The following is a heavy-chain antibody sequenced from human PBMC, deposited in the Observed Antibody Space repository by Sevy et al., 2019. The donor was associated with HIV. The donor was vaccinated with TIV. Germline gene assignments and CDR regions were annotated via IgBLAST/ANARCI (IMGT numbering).Heavy chain of an antibody. CDR1: GFTFSANW. V-gene: IGHV3-7*01. CDR3: AHETFGRFES. Sequence: GGSLRLSCAASGFTFSANWMNWVRQAPGKGLEWVANIKADGSDKHYVDSVEGRFTISRDNAKNLLFLQMTSLRVEDTAVYYCAHETFGRFESWGQGTQVTVSS. CDR2: IKADGSDK. D-gene: IGHD3-16*01. J-gene: IGHJ4*02.